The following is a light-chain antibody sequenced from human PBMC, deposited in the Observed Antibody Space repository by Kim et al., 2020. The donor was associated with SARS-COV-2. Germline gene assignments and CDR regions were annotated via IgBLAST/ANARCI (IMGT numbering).Light chain of an antibody. J-gene: IGLJ1*01. Sequence: NYVQWYQQHPGSAPTTVIYEDNQRPSGVPDRFSGSIDSSSNSASLIISGLKTEDEADYYCQSIDKSIYIFGTGTKVTVL. CDR1: NY. CDR2: EDN. CDR3: QSIDKSIYI. V-gene: IGLV6-57*02.